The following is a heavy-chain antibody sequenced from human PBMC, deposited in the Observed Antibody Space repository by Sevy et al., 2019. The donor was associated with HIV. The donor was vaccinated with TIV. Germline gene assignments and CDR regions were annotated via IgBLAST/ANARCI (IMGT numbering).Heavy chain of an antibody. V-gene: IGHV3-23*01. CDR3: AKKMGGGSGMAFLVDY. Sequence: GGSLRLSCAASGFTFSNFAMGWVRQAPGKGLDWISVISGTGDYKYYADSVKGRFTISRDNSKNTLSLQMNSLRAEDTDIFYCAKKMGGGSGMAFLVDYWGQGTLVTVSS. CDR1: GFTFSNFA. D-gene: IGHD5-18*01. J-gene: IGHJ4*02. CDR2: ISGTGDYK.